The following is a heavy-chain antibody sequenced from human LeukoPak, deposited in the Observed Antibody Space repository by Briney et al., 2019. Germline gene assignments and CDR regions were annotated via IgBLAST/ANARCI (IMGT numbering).Heavy chain of an antibody. J-gene: IGHJ4*02. CDR2: IKEDGSDK. V-gene: IGHV3-7*01. Sequence: GGSLRLSCEVSGFRFSTYWMTWVRQAPGEGLEWVANIKEDGSDKYYVDSVKGRFTISRDNAKNSVYLQMNSLRAEDTAVYYCARGSGWTDYWGQGTLVTVSS. CDR1: GFRFSTYW. D-gene: IGHD6-19*01. CDR3: ARGSGWTDY.